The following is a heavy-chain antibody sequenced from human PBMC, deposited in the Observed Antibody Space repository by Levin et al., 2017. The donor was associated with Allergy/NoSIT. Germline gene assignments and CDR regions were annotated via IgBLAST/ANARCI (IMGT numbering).Heavy chain of an antibody. V-gene: IGHV3-15*01. Sequence: GGSLRLSCAVTGVSFSNAWMSWVRQAPGKGLEWVGRIKSSTDGGTTAYAAPVKGRFIISRDDSKNTVFLEMNSLKSEDGAVYYCTTDPMICRGVSCYGPFASWGQGTLVTVSS. CDR1: GVSFSNAW. CDR3: TTDPMICRGVSCYGPFAS. D-gene: IGHD2-15*01. CDR2: IKSSTDGGTT. J-gene: IGHJ4*02.